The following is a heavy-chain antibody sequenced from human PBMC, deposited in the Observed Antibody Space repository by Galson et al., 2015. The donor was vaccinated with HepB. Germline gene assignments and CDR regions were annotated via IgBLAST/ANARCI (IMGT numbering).Heavy chain of an antibody. J-gene: IGHJ4*02. CDR1: GFTFGSYS. D-gene: IGHD6-25*01. CDR2: ISSSSSYI. CDR3: ASLRLPWLDYFDY. V-gene: IGHV3-21*01. Sequence: SLRLSCAASGFTFGSYSMNWVRQAPGKGLEWVSSISSSSSYIYYADSVKGRFTISRDNAKNSLYLQMNSLRAEDTAVYYCASLRLPWLDYFDYWGQGTLVTVSS.